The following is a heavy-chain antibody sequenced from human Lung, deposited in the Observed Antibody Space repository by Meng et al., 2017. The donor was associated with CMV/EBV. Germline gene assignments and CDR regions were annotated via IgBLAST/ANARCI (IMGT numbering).Heavy chain of an antibody. D-gene: IGHD6-6*01. J-gene: IGHJ5*02. CDR2: IIPILGIA. V-gene: IGHV1-69*10. Sequence: SXXVSXKASGGTFSSYAISWVRQAPGQGLEWMGGIIPILGIANYAQKFQGRVTITADKSTSTAYMELSSLRSEDTAVYYCANQEYSSSRNRKNWFDPWGQGTXVNGAS. CDR3: ANQEYSSSRNRKNWFDP. CDR1: GGTFSSYA.